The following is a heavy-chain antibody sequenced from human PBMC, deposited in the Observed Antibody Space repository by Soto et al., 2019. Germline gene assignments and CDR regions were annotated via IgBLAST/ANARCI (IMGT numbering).Heavy chain of an antibody. CDR2: VNGDGTAT. Sequence: EVQLLESGGGLVQPGGSLRLSCAASGLRVSSFAMTWVRQAPGKGLEWISSVNGDGTATYYANSVKGRFTISRDTSKNTLYLQLDSLRADDTAVYYCAKITRSWGQGTLVTVSS. J-gene: IGHJ4*02. V-gene: IGHV3-23*01. D-gene: IGHD3-16*01. CDR1: GLRVSSFA. CDR3: AKITRS.